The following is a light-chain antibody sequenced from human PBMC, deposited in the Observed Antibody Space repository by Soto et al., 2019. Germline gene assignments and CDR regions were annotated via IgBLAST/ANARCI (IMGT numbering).Light chain of an antibody. V-gene: IGKV3-20*01. Sequence: EIVLTQSPGTLSLSPGDRATLSCRASQSVNSNYLAWYQRKPGQASRLLIYGASNRATDIPYRFSASGSGTDFTLTITRLEAEEFAVYYCQQYDSTPPTFGQGTKVEVK. J-gene: IGKJ1*01. CDR1: QSVNSNY. CDR3: QQYDSTPPT. CDR2: GAS.